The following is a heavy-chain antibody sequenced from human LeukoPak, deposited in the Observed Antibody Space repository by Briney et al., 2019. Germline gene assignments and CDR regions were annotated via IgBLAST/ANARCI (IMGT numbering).Heavy chain of an antibody. Sequence: GGSLRLSCAASGFTFDDYGMSWVRQAPGKGLEWVSGINWNGGSTGYADSVKGRFTISRDNAENSLYLQMNSLRAEDTALYYCARAPTGLYYYYYMDVWGKGTTVTVSS. V-gene: IGHV3-20*04. CDR3: ARAPTGLYYYYYMDV. CDR2: INWNGGST. D-gene: IGHD3-16*01. J-gene: IGHJ6*03. CDR1: GFTFDDYG.